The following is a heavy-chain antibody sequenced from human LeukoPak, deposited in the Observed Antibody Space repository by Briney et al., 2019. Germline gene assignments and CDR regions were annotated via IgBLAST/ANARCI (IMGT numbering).Heavy chain of an antibody. J-gene: IGHJ4*02. V-gene: IGHV4-59*13. Sequence: SETLSLPCTVSGDSLNSNFWLWMPQPPGKAREWLGFMVQRGTSSNSPALQCPVTMSVDTSKNQFSLNLSSVTAPDTALYYWARIKGVGSVYFDDWGQRTPVTVSS. CDR1: GDSLNSNF. CDR2: MVQRGTS. CDR3: ARIKGVGSVYFDD. D-gene: IGHD2-8*01.